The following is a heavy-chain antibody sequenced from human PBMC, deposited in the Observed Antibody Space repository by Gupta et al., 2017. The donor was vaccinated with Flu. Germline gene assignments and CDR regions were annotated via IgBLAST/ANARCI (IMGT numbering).Heavy chain of an antibody. CDR3: ARAVPPGIDYYYYGMDV. J-gene: IGHJ6*02. V-gene: IGHV3-74*01. D-gene: IGHD2-2*01. CDR2: INSDGSST. CDR1: GFPFSTYW. Sequence: EVQLVESGGGLVQPGGSLRLSCAASGFPFSTYWMHWVRQAPGKGLVWVSRINSDGSSTSYADSVKGRFTISRDNAKNTLYLQMNSLRAEDTAVYYCARAVPPGIDYYYYGMDVWGQGTTVTVSS.